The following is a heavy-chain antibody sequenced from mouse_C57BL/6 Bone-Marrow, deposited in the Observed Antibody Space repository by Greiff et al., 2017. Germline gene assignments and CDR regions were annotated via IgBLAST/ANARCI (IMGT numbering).Heavy chain of an antibody. CDR2: ISNGGGST. CDR1: GFTFSDYY. D-gene: IGHD1-1*01. Sequence: EVQGVESGGGLVQPGGSLKLSCAASGFTFSDYYMYWVRQTPEKRLEWVAYISNGGGSTYYPDTVQGRFTISRDNAKNTLYLQMSRLKSEDTAMYYCARQGDYGSSPYYAMDYWGQGTSVTVSS. CDR3: ARQGDYGSSPYYAMDY. V-gene: IGHV5-12*01. J-gene: IGHJ4*01.